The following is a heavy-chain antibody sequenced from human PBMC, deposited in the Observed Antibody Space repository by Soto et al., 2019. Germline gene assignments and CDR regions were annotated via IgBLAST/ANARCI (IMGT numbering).Heavy chain of an antibody. CDR1: GYSFTMYA. D-gene: IGHD6-19*01. CDR2: FNAGNGNT. Sequence: ASLKVSCKASGYSFTMYALHWVRQAPGQRLEWMGWFNAGNGNTKYSQKFQGRVTITRDTSASTAYMELSSLRSEDTAVYYCARHGSGWDYWGQGTLVTVSS. J-gene: IGHJ4*02. V-gene: IGHV1-3*01. CDR3: ARHGSGWDY.